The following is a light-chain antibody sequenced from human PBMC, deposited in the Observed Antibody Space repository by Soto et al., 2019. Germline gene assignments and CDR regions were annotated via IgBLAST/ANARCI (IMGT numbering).Light chain of an antibody. CDR2: GAS. CDR1: QSVSSSY. CDR3: PQYGSSPRT. J-gene: IGKJ1*01. V-gene: IGKV3-20*01. Sequence: EIVLTQSPGTLSLSPGERATLSCRASQSVSSSYLAWYQQKPGQAPRLLIYGASSRATGIPDRFSGSGSGTHFNLIIIRLETEDIAGYDLPQYGSSPRTLGQGTQVESK.